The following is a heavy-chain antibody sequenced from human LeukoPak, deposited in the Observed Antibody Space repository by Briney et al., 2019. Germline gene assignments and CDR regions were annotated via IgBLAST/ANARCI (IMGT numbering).Heavy chain of an antibody. J-gene: IGHJ4*02. CDR2: ISSRSSAV. CDR3: ARELMGLTMIVVVNPIDY. CDR1: GFTFSSYN. V-gene: IGHV3-48*01. Sequence: PGGSLRLSCAASGFTFSSYNMNWVRQAPGKGLEWVSYISSRSSAVYYADSVKGRFTISRDNAKNSLYLQMNSLRAEDTAVYYCARELMGLTMIVVVNPIDYWGQGTLVTVSS. D-gene: IGHD3-22*01.